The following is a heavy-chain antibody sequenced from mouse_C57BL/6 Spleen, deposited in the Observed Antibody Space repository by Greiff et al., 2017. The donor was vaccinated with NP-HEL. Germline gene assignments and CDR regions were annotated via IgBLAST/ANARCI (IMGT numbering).Heavy chain of an antibody. D-gene: IGHD1-1*01. CDR3: ARDYYGKDLAY. Sequence: VKLMESGAELARPGASVKMSCKASGYTFTSYTMHWVKQRPGQGLEWIGYINPSSGYTKYNQKFKDKATLTADKSSSTAYMQLSSLTSEDSAVYYCARDYYGKDLAYWGQGTLVTVSA. J-gene: IGHJ3*01. CDR2: INPSSGYT. CDR1: GYTFTSYT. V-gene: IGHV1-4*01.